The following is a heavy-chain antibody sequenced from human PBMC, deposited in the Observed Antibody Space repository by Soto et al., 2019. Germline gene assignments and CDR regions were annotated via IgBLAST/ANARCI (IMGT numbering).Heavy chain of an antibody. J-gene: IGHJ6*02. CDR2: ISSSSSSYI. Sequence: GGSLRLSCAASGFTFSSYSMNWVRQAPGKGLEWVSSISSSSSSYIYYADSVKGRFTISRDNAKNSLYLQMNSLRAEDTAVYYCARGKTGWGYDILTGYFHYGMDVWGQGTTVTVSS. D-gene: IGHD3-9*01. CDR1: GFTFSSYS. V-gene: IGHV3-21*01. CDR3: ARGKTGWGYDILTGYFHYGMDV.